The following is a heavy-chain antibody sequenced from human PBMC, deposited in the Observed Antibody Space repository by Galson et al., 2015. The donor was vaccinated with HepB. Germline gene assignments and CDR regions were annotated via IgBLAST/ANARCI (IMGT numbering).Heavy chain of an antibody. CDR1: GGSFSGYY. D-gene: IGHD6-19*01. V-gene: IGHV4-34*01. CDR3: ARGDLPYSSGSFDY. J-gene: IGHJ4*02. CDR2: INHSGST. Sequence: SETLSLTCAVYGGSFSGYYWSWIRQPPGKGLEWIGEINHSGSTNYNPSLKSRVTISVDTSKNQFSLKLSSVTAADTAVYCCARGDLPYSSGSFDYWGQGTLVTVSS.